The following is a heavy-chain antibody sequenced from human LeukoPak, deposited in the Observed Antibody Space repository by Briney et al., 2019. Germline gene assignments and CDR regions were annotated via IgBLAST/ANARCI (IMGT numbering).Heavy chain of an antibody. D-gene: IGHD3-10*01. CDR3: ATSPVGHITMVRGANHPFDY. J-gene: IGHJ4*02. CDR1: GYTFTGYY. CDR2: INPNSGGT. Sequence: ASVKVSCKASGYTFTGYYMHWVRQAPGQGLEWMGWINPNSGGTNYAQKFQGRVTMTRDTSISTAYMELSRLRSDDTAVYYCATSPVGHITMVRGANHPFDYWGQGTLVTVSS. V-gene: IGHV1-2*02.